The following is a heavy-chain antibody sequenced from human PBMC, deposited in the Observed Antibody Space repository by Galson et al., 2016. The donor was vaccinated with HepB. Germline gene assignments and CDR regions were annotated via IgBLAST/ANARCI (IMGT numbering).Heavy chain of an antibody. CDR3: ARTHYDCSNNNCYLPNYYYSGMDV. J-gene: IGHJ6*02. Sequence: SVKVSCKASGGTFSSYAISWVRQAPGQGLEWMGGIIPIFGTTNYAQKFQGRVTLTADKSTSTAYMELTSLRSEDTALYYCARTHYDCSNNNCYLPNYYYSGMDVRGQGTTVTVSS. CDR2: IIPIFGTT. CDR1: GGTFSSYA. D-gene: IGHD2-2*01. V-gene: IGHV1-69*06.